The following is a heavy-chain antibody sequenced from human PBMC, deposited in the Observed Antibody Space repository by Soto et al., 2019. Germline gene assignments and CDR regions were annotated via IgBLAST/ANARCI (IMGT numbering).Heavy chain of an antibody. CDR1: GGSVSSYY. CDR3: ASGGGSGNWFDP. D-gene: IGHD5-12*01. J-gene: IGHJ5*02. Sequence: SETLSLTCTVSGGSVSSYYWSWIRQPPGKGLEWIGYIYYSGSTNYNPSLKSRVTISVDTSKNQFSLKLSSVTAADTAVYYCASGGGSGNWFDPWGQGTLVTVSS. V-gene: IGHV4-59*02. CDR2: IYYSGST.